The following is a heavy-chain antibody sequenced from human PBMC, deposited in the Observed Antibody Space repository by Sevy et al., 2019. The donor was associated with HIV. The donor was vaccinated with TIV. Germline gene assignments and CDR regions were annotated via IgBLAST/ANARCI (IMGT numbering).Heavy chain of an antibody. J-gene: IGHJ6*03. CDR2: ISGSGTRT. Sequence: GGSLRLSCAVSGFSFDSYGMTWVRQAPGKGLKWVSGISGSGTRTYYADSVKGRFSISRDNSKNRLYLQMNSLRSEDTGMYYCAKGGGGHYDPDEIGYYFYYYNMDVWGKGTTVTVSS. CDR3: AKGGGGHYDPDEIGYYFYYYNMDV. D-gene: IGHD3-22*01. CDR1: GFSFDSYG. V-gene: IGHV3-23*01.